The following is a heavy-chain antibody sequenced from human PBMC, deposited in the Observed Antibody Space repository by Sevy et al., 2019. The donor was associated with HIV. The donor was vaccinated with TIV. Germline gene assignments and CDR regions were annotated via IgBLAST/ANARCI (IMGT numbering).Heavy chain of an antibody. J-gene: IGHJ3*02. CDR2: VYYTGGT. CDR1: GGSINSDH. CDR3: ARRNDFDI. Sequence: SETLSLTCTVSGGSINSDHWNWIRQPPGKGLEWIGYVYYTGGTNYNPSLKNRVTISVDRTKNQFSLNLTSVTVADTAVYYCARRNDFDIWGPGTMVTVSS. V-gene: IGHV4-59*08.